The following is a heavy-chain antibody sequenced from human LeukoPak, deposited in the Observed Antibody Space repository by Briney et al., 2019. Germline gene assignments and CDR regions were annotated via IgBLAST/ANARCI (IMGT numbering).Heavy chain of an antibody. V-gene: IGHV3-21*04. J-gene: IGHJ4*02. CDR3: ARGVAAAGRFDY. CDR2: IDSSSSYR. D-gene: IGHD6-13*01. Sequence: PGGSLRLSCAASGFTFSSYSMNWVRQAPGKGLEWVSSIDSSSSYRYYADSVKGRFTISRDNAKNSLYLQMNSLRAEDTAVYYCARGVAAAGRFDYWGQGTLVTVSS. CDR1: GFTFSSYS.